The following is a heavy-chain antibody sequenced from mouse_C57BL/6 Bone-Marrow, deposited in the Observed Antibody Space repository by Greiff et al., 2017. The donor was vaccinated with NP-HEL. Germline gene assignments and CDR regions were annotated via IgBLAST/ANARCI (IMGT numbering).Heavy chain of an antibody. Sequence: EVKLQESGAELVKPGASVKLSCTASGFNIKDYYMHWVKQRTEQGLEWIGRIDPEDGETKYAPKFQGKATITADTSSNTAYLQLSSLTSEDTAVYYCANQFITTWYFDVWGTGTTVTVSS. CDR3: ANQFITTWYFDV. CDR1: GFNIKDYY. D-gene: IGHD1-1*01. J-gene: IGHJ1*03. CDR2: IDPEDGET. V-gene: IGHV14-2*01.